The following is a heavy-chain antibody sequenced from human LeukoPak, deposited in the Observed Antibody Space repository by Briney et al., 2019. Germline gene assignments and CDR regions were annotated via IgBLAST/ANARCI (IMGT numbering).Heavy chain of an antibody. CDR2: ISSNGGST. V-gene: IGHV3-64*01. CDR1: GFTFSSHA. J-gene: IGHJ6*03. Sequence: PGGSLRLSCAASGFTFSSHAMHWVRQAPGKGLEYVSAISSNGGSTYYANSVKGRYTISRDNSKNTLYLQMGSLRAEDMAVYYCARVAAYYYYYYYMDVWGKGTTVTVSS. D-gene: IGHD2-15*01. CDR3: ARVAAYYYYYYYMDV.